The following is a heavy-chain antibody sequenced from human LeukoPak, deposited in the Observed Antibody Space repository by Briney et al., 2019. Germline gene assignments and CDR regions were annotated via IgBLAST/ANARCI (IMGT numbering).Heavy chain of an antibody. CDR1: GFTFSSYA. V-gene: IGHV3-64*01. J-gene: IGHJ4*02. CDR2: ISSNGGST. Sequence: GGSLRLSCAASGFTFSSYAMHWVRQAPGKGLEYVSAISSNGGSTYYANSVKGRFTISRDNSKNTLYLQMGSLRAEDMAVYYCAKDLAGATGGFDYWGQGTLVTVSS. D-gene: IGHD1-26*01. CDR3: AKDLAGATGGFDY.